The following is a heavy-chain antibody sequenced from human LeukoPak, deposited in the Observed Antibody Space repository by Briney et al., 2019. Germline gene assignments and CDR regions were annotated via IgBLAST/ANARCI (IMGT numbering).Heavy chain of an antibody. CDR2: IRYDGSNK. CDR3: ARGGKRAVAGTRSPQYFQH. V-gene: IGHV3-30*02. D-gene: IGHD6-19*01. J-gene: IGHJ1*01. Sequence: GCSLRLSCAASGLTLRNYGMQRVRLAPATGLEWAAYIRYDGSNKYYADSVKGRFNISRDNSKHTLYVQMNSLRAEDTAVYYCARGGKRAVAGTRSPQYFQHWGQGTLVTVSS. CDR1: GLTLRNYG.